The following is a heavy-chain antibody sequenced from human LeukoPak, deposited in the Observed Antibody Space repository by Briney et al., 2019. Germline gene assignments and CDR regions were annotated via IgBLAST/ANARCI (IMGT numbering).Heavy chain of an antibody. J-gene: IGHJ4*02. CDR1: GYTFTSYG. CDR2: INPSGGST. Sequence: ASVKVSCRASGYTFTSYGISWVRQAPGQGLEWMGIINPSGGSTSYAQKFQGRVTITADESTSTAYMELSSLRSEDTAVYYCARENGFYYGSGSYYNGEFDYWGQGTLVTVSS. V-gene: IGHV1-46*01. D-gene: IGHD3-10*01. CDR3: ARENGFYYGSGSYYNGEFDY.